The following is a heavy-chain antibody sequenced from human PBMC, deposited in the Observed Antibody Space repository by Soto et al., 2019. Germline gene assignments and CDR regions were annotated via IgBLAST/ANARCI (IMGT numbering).Heavy chain of an antibody. D-gene: IGHD2-15*01. Sequence: ASVKFSCKASGYTFTSYYMHWVRQAPGQGLEWMGIINPSGGSTSYAQKFQGRVTMTRDTSTSTVYMELSSLRSEDTAVYYCARALVVVAATRAIYYYGMDVWGQGTTVTVSS. CDR1: GYTFTSYY. V-gene: IGHV1-46*01. CDR3: ARALVVVAATRAIYYYGMDV. CDR2: INPSGGST. J-gene: IGHJ6*02.